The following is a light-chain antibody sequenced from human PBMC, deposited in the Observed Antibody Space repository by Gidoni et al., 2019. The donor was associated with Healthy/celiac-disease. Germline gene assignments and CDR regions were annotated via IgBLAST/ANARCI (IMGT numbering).Light chain of an antibody. Sequence: QSALTPPASVSGSPGQSITISCTGTSSDVGGYNYVSWYQQHPGKPPTRMIYEVSNRPAGVSNRFSGSKSGNTASLTISGLQAEDEAEYDCSAYTSSSPWVFGGGTKLTVL. V-gene: IGLV2-14*01. CDR2: EVS. CDR3: SAYTSSSPWV. CDR1: SSDVGGYNY. J-gene: IGLJ3*02.